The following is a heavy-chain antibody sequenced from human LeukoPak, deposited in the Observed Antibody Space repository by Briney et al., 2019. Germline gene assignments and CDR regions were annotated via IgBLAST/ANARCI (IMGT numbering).Heavy chain of an antibody. Sequence: PSETLSLTCAVYGGSFSGYYWSWIRQPPGKGLEWIGEINHSGSTNYNPSLKSRVTISVDTSKNQFSLKLSFVTAADTAVYYCARGVLLWFGELSPRYWFDPWGQGTLVTVSS. CDR2: INHSGST. CDR3: ARGVLLWFGELSPRYWFDP. CDR1: GGSFSGYY. J-gene: IGHJ5*02. D-gene: IGHD3-10*01. V-gene: IGHV4-34*01.